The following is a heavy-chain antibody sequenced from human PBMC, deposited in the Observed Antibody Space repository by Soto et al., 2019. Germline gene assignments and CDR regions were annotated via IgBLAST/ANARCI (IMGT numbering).Heavy chain of an antibody. CDR2: ISYDGSNK. Sequence: GGSLRLSCAASGFTFSSYGMHWVRQAPGKGLEWVAVISYDGSNKYYADSVKGRFTFSRDNSKNTLYLQMNSLRAEDTAVYYCAKALGGLRFLEGPYYYYYYGMDVWGQGTTVTVSS. CDR3: AKALGGLRFLEGPYYYYYYGMDV. CDR1: GFTFSSYG. D-gene: IGHD3-3*01. V-gene: IGHV3-30*18. J-gene: IGHJ6*02.